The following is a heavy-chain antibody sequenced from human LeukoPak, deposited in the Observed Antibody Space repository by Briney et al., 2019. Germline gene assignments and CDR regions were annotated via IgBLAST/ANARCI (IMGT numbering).Heavy chain of an antibody. CDR3: ARDRGSGIGWFDP. CDR1: GFTFSSYW. CDR2: IKQDGSEK. V-gene: IGHV3-7*01. J-gene: IGHJ5*02. D-gene: IGHD3-10*01. Sequence: PGGSLRLSCAASGFTFSSYWMSWVRQAPGKGLEWVANIKQDGSEKYYVDSVKGRFTISRDNAKNSLYLQMNSLRAEDTAVYYCARDRGSGIGWFDPWGQGTLVTVSS.